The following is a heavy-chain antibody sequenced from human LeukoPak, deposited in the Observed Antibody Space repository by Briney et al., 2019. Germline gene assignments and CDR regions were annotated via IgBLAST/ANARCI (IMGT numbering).Heavy chain of an antibody. Sequence: ASVKVSCKASGYTFTGYYMHWVRQAPGQGLEWMGWINPNSGGTNYAQKFQGRVTMTRDTSISTAYMELSRLGSDDTAVYYCARSPASGDYYYYGMDVWGQGTTATVSS. J-gene: IGHJ6*02. CDR1: GYTFTGYY. D-gene: IGHD4-17*01. V-gene: IGHV1-2*02. CDR3: ARSPASGDYYYYGMDV. CDR2: INPNSGGT.